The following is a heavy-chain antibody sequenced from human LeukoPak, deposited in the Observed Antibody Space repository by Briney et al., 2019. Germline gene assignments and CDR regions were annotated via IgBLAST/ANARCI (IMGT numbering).Heavy chain of an antibody. J-gene: IGHJ4*02. D-gene: IGHD4-11*01. V-gene: IGHV4-59*01. Sequence: SETLSLTCTVSGGSIISYYWSWIRQPPGKGLEWIGYIYYSGTTKYNPSLKSRVTISVDTSKNQFSLKLSSVTAADTAVYFCARERTTGREFDYWGQGALVTVSS. CDR3: ARERTTGREFDY. CDR1: GGSIISYY. CDR2: IYYSGTT.